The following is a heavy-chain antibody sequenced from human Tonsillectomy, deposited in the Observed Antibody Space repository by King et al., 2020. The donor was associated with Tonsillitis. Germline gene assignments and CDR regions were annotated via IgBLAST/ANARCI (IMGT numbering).Heavy chain of an antibody. CDR3: ARVDVVVVPNTPNGGWFDP. D-gene: IGHD2-2*01. V-gene: IGHV1-18*01. J-gene: IGHJ5*02. CDR1: GYTFTSYG. Sequence: VQLVESGAEVKKPGASVKVSCKASGYTFTSYGISWVRQAPGQGLEWLGWISGYNGYTEFSQKFQGRVTMTTDTSTSTAYMVLRSLRSDDTAVYYCARVDVVVVPNTPNGGWFDPWGQGTLVTVSS. CDR2: ISGYNGYT.